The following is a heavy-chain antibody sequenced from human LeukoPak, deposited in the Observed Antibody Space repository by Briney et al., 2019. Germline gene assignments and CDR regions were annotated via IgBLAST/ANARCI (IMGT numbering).Heavy chain of an antibody. CDR1: GGSISSYY. V-gene: IGHV4-59*01. CDR3: ARVELMDEFDY. D-gene: IGHD1-7*01. CDR2: IYYSGST. Sequence: SSETLSLTCTVSGGSISSYYWSWIRQPPGKGLEWIGYIYYSGSTNYNPSLKSRVTISVDTSKNQFSLKLSSVTAADTAVYYCARVELMDEFDYWGQGTLVTVSS. J-gene: IGHJ4*02.